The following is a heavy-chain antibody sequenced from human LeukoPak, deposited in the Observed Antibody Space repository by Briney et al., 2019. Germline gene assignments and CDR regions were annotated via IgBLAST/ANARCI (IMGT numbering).Heavy chain of an antibody. V-gene: IGHV3-21*01. CDR1: GFTFNNYT. CDR3: ARDTPPPASG. J-gene: IGHJ4*02. CDR2: ISSSSYI. D-gene: IGHD3-3*01. Sequence: PGGSLRLSCAASGFTFNNYTMNWVRQAPGKGLEWVASISSSSYIYYADSVKGRFTISRDNAKNSLYLQMNSLRAEDTAVYYCARDTPPPASGWGQGTLVTVSS.